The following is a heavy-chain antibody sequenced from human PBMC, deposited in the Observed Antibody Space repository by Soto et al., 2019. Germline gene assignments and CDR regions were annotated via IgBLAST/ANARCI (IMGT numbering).Heavy chain of an antibody. V-gene: IGHV1-69*02. CDR2: IIPILGIA. CDR1: GGTFSSYT. D-gene: IGHD1-26*01. J-gene: IGHJ6*02. Sequence: QVQLVQSGAEVKKPGSSVKVSCKASGGTFSSYTISWVRQAPGQGLEWMGRIIPILGIANYAQKFQGRVTITADKSTSTAYMELSSLRSEDTAVYFCARLPGIVSMDVWGQGTTVTVSS. CDR3: ARLPGIVSMDV.